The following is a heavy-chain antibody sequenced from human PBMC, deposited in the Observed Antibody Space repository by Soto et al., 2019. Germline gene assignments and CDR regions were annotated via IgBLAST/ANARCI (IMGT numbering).Heavy chain of an antibody. Sequence: QIQLVQSGGDVKTPGASVKVSCTTSRYTFTSHGIAWVRQAHGQGLEWMGWISTFNGKTDYAQKFQGRVTMTADTITSTVQMELRSLRSDDTAVYYCARLLTEGATFREDAFDLWGQGTKVTVSS. J-gene: IGHJ3*01. CDR2: ISTFNGKT. V-gene: IGHV1-18*01. D-gene: IGHD3-9*01. CDR3: ARLLTEGATFREDAFDL. CDR1: RYTFTSHG.